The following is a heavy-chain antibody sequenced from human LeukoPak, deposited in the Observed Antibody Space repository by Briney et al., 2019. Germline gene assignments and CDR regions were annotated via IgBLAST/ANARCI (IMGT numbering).Heavy chain of an antibody. CDR1: GFTLGGHD. CDR3: VREARGYHYTYFDY. CDR2: VSAGHHA. V-gene: IGHV3-13*01. Sequence: GGSLRLSCTASGFTLGGHDMHWVRQTTGDGLEWVAAVSAGHHAFYAVSVKGRFTVSREDAKYSLYPQMNSLRAGDTAVYYCVREARGYHYTYFDYWGQGSLVTVSS. J-gene: IGHJ4*02. D-gene: IGHD5-18*01.